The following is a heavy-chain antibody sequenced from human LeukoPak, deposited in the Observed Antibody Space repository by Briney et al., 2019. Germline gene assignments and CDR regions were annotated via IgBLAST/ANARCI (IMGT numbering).Heavy chain of an antibody. V-gene: IGHV4-34*01. CDR2: IYYSGRT. CDR1: GGSFSGYY. CDR3: ARRRYYDGSGYLE. D-gene: IGHD3-22*01. J-gene: IGHJ1*01. Sequence: MTSETLSLTCAVYGGSFSGYYWNWIRQPPGKGLQWIGTIYYSGRTYYSPSLKSRVTMSVDTSNNQFSLNLRSVTAADTAVYYCARRRYYDGSGYLEWGQGTLLSVSS.